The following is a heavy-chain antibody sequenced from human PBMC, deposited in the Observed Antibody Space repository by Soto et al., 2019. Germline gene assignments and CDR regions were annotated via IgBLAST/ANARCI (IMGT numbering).Heavy chain of an antibody. J-gene: IGHJ4*02. CDR2: TYYRGST. D-gene: IGHD1-26*01. CDR1: GGSIIHNY. CDR3: ARGRVGATTFDF. Sequence: SETLSLTCTVSGGSIIHNYWAWIRQSPGKGLELIGSTYYRGSTNYSPSLQSRATMSVDASKNRLSLRLSSVTTADTALYFCARGRVGATTFDFWGQGIKVTVSS. V-gene: IGHV4-59*01.